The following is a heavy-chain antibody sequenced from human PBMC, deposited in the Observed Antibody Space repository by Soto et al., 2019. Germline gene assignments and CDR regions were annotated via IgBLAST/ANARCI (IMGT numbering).Heavy chain of an antibody. CDR2: IIPILGIA. Sequence: QVQLVQSGAEVKKPGSSVKVSCKASGGTFSSYTISWVRQAPGQGLEWMGRIIPILGIANYAQKFQGRVTITADKSTSTAYMELSSLRSEDTAVYYCASLLYSSSWYFDYWGQGTLVTVSS. J-gene: IGHJ4*02. V-gene: IGHV1-69*02. D-gene: IGHD6-13*01. CDR1: GGTFSSYT. CDR3: ASLLYSSSWYFDY.